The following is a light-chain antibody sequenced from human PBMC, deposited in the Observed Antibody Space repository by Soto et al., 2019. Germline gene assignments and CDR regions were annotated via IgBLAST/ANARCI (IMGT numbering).Light chain of an antibody. J-gene: IGKJ1*01. CDR1: QSVGGD. Sequence: IVVLQSPATLSVSPGEGATVSCRASQSVGGDLAWYQQQQPGQAPRLLIYGVSNRATGIPARFSGSGSGTDFTLTISSLQSEDFAVYYCQQYNNWPTFGQGTKVEIK. V-gene: IGKV3-15*01. CDR2: GVS. CDR3: QQYNNWPT.